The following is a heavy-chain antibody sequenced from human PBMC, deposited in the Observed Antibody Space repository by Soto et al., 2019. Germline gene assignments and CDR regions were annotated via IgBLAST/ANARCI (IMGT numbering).Heavy chain of an antibody. CDR1: GYSFTSYG. J-gene: IGHJ6*02. Sequence: QVQLVQSGAEVKKPGASVKVSCKASGYSFTSYGISWVRQAPGQGLEWMGWISAYNGNTNYAQKLQGRVTMTTDTSTSTAYMELRSLRSDDTAVYYCAREPYSSSWISDYYYGMDVWGQGTTVTVSS. D-gene: IGHD6-13*01. V-gene: IGHV1-18*01. CDR3: AREPYSSSWISDYYYGMDV. CDR2: ISAYNGNT.